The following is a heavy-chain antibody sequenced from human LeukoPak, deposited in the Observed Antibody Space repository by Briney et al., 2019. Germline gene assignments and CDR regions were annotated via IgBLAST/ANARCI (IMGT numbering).Heavy chain of an antibody. CDR3: VRLLDRDF. CDR1: GFRLGNHW. V-gene: IGHV3-74*01. Sequence: GGSLRLSCAASGFRLGNHWMHWVRQAPGTGLVWVSRINHDGSITDYADSLKGRFTISRDNAKNTVYLQMGSLRVEDTDVYYCVRLLDRDFWGRGTLVTVSS. CDR2: INHDGSIT. J-gene: IGHJ4*02.